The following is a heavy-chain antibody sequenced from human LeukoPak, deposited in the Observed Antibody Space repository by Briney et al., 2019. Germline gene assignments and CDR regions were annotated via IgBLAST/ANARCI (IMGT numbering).Heavy chain of an antibody. CDR3: ARELLWAFDP. J-gene: IGHJ5*02. Sequence: PSETLSLTCSVTGGSLSSYYWSWIRQPPGKGLEWIGHIYYSGNPNYNPSLKSRVTISVDTSKNQFSLKLTSVTAADTAVYYCARELLWAFDPWGQGTLVTVSS. CDR2: IYYSGNP. V-gene: IGHV4-59*01. CDR1: GGSLSSYY. D-gene: IGHD3-10*01.